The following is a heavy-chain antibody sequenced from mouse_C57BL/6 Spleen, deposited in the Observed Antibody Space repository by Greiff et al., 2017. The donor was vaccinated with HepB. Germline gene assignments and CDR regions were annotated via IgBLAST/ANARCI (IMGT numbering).Heavy chain of an antibody. CDR1: GYTFTSYT. V-gene: IGHV1-4*01. Sequence: VMLVESGAELARPGASVKMSCKASGYTFTSYTMHWVKQRPGQGLEWIGYINPSSGYTKYNQKFKDKATLTADKSSSTAYMQLSSLTSEDSAVYYCARAPLTGYFDYWGQGTTLTVSS. D-gene: IGHD4-1*01. CDR3: ARAPLTGYFDY. J-gene: IGHJ2*01. CDR2: INPSSGYT.